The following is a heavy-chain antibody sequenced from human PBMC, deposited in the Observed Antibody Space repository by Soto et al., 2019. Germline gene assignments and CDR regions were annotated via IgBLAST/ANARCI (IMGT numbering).Heavy chain of an antibody. CDR3: AREVSGGSYSSGDY. CDR2: IIPILGIA. V-gene: IGHV1-69*08. Sequence: QVQLVQSGAVVKKPGSSVKVSCKASGGTFSSYTISWVRQAPGQGLEWMGRIIPILGIANYAQKFQGRVTITADKSTSTAYMELSSLRSEDTAVYYCAREVSGGSYSSGDYWGQGTLVTVSS. D-gene: IGHD1-26*01. J-gene: IGHJ4*02. CDR1: GGTFSSYT.